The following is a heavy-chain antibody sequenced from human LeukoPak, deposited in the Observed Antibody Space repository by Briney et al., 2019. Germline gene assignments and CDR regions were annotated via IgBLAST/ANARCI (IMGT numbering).Heavy chain of an antibody. CDR3: ARVTSSSWYVDYFDY. D-gene: IGHD6-13*01. CDR1: GVTFSSYW. Sequence: KPGGSLRLSCAASGVTFSSYWMSWVRQAPGKGLEWVSYISSSGSTIYYADSVKGRFTISRDNAKNSLYLQMNSLRAEDTAVYYCARVTSSSWYVDYFDYWGQGTLVTVSS. CDR2: ISSSGSTI. J-gene: IGHJ4*02. V-gene: IGHV3-11*01.